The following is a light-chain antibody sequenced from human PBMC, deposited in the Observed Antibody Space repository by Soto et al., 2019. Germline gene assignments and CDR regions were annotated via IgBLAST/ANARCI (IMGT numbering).Light chain of an antibody. V-gene: IGKV1-9*01. CDR3: LHFNDFPLT. Sequence: DIQLTQSPSLLSASVGDRVTITCRASHDISTYLAWYQQKPGKAPKLMIYEASTLQSGVPSRFSGGGSGTEFTLRISSLQPEDFATYYCLHFNDFPLTFGGGTKVDIK. CDR1: HDISTY. CDR2: EAS. J-gene: IGKJ4*01.